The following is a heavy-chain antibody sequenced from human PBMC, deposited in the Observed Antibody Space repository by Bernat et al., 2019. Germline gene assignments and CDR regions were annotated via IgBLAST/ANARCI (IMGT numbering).Heavy chain of an antibody. CDR1: GFTFSSYG. J-gene: IGHJ6*02. CDR2: ISYDGSNK. Sequence: QVQLVESGGDVVHPGRSLRLSCAASGFTFSSYGMHWVRQAPGKGLEWVAVISYDGSNKYYADSVKGRFTISRDNSKNTLYLQMNSLRAEDTAVYYCAKDATGYCSGGSCYNGMDVWGQGTTVTVSS. CDR3: AKDATGYCSGGSCYNGMDV. D-gene: IGHD2-15*01. V-gene: IGHV3-30*18.